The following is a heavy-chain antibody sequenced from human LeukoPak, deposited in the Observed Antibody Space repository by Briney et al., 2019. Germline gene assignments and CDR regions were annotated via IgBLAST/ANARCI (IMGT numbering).Heavy chain of an antibody. D-gene: IGHD3-10*01. Sequence: GGSLRLSCAASGFTFSSYAMSWVRQAPGKGLEWVAVISYDGSNKYYADSVKGRFTISRDNSKNTLYLQMNSLRAEDTAVYYCARPNDYYGSGSYEYWGQGTLVTVSS. V-gene: IGHV3-30-3*01. CDR2: ISYDGSNK. J-gene: IGHJ4*02. CDR3: ARPNDYYGSGSYEY. CDR1: GFTFSSYA.